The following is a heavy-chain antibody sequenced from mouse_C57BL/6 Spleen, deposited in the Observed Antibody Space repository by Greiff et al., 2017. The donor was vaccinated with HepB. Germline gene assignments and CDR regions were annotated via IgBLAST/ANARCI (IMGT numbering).Heavy chain of an antibody. V-gene: IGHV2-6*03. CDR3: ARIESPSQWSPPPGAMDY. CDR2: IWSDGST. D-gene: IGHD1-1*02. J-gene: IGHJ4*01. CDR1: GFSLTSYG. Sequence: VHLVESGPGLVAPSQSLSITCTVSGFSLTSYGVHWVRQPPGKGLEWLVVIWSDGSTTYNSALKSRLSISKDNSKSQVFLKMNSLQTDDTAMYYGARIESPSQWSPPPGAMDYWGQGTSVTVSS.